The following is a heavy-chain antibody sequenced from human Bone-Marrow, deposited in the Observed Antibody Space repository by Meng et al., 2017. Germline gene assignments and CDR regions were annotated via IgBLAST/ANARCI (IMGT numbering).Heavy chain of an antibody. V-gene: IGHV1-69*01. CDR2: IIPIFGTA. J-gene: IGHJ2*01. CDR3: ARGVKGFGELLGWYFDL. D-gene: IGHD3-10*01. Sequence: VQLVQSGVEWKKPRSSVKVSCKASGGTFSSYAISWVRQAPGQGLEWMGGIIPIFGTANYAQKFQGRVTITADESTSTAYMELSSLRSEDTAVYYCARGVKGFGELLGWYFDLWGRGTLVTVSS. CDR1: GGTFSSYA.